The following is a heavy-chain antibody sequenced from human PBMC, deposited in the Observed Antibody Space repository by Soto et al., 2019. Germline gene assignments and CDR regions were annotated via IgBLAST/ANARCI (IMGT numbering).Heavy chain of an antibody. V-gene: IGHV1-3*01. CDR3: ARGGGSGTYYNHMDV. D-gene: IGHD3-10*01. CDR2: INAGNGNT. CDR1: GYAFTSYA. Sequence: GASVKVSCKTSGYAFTSYAIHWVRQAPGQRLEWMGWINAGNGNTEYSQKFQGRVTITRDTSASTAYMELSSLRSEDTAVYYCARGGGSGTYYNHMDVWGQGTKVTVSS. J-gene: IGHJ6*02.